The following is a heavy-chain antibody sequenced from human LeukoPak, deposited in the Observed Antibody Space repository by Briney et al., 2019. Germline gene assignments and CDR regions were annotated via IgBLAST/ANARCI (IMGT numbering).Heavy chain of an antibody. D-gene: IGHD2-8*01. J-gene: IGHJ4*02. Sequence: ASVKVSCKAPGYTFTSYYMHWVRQAPGQGLEWMGIINPSGGSTSYAQKFQGRVTMTRDTSTSTVYMELSSLRSEDTAVYYCARDLSGYCTNGVCYQLWGQGTLVTVSS. CDR2: INPSGGST. V-gene: IGHV1-46*01. CDR1: GYTFTSYY. CDR3: ARDLSGYCTNGVCYQL.